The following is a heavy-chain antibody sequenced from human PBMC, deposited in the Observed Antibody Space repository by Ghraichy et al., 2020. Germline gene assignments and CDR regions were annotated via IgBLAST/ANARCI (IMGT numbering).Heavy chain of an antibody. D-gene: IGHD3-10*01. CDR3: ARLYYASGHYDLPLVGA. Sequence: GGSLRLSCATSGFSFNNYAMAWVRQAPGKGLEWVSSIDFRGTGTSYVDSVQGRFTISRDNSKGTVSLQIDSLRAEDTALYFCARLYYASGHYDLPLVGAWGQGTLVTVSS. CDR1: GFSFNNYA. J-gene: IGHJ5*02. CDR2: IDFRGTGT. V-gene: IGHV3-23*05.